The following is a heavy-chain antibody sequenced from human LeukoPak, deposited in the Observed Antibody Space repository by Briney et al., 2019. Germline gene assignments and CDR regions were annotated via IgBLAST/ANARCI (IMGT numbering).Heavy chain of an antibody. D-gene: IGHD6-19*01. J-gene: IGHJ4*02. Sequence: GGSLRLSCAASGFTFAEYTMHWVRQAPGKGLEWVSLISCARIHYGDSVKGRFTISRDNSKNSLYLQMNSLRTEDTALYYCVKDLVAASENVRGWYPMDYWGQGTLVTVSS. CDR1: GFTFAEYT. V-gene: IGHV3-43*01. CDR2: ISCARI. CDR3: VKDLVAASENVRGWYPMDY.